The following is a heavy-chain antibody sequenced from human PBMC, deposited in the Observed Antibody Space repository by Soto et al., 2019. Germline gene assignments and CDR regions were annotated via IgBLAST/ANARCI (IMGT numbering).Heavy chain of an antibody. CDR1: GFTCSRDA. D-gene: IGHD6-25*01. V-gene: IGHV3-23*01. J-gene: IGHJ4*02. Sequence: GGSLRLSCASSGFTCSRDAMICGRQAPGKGLEWVSAISGSGGSTYYADSVKGLFTISRDNSKNTLYLQMNSLRAEDTAVYYCAKGTGLRSGTNDYWGQGTLVTVSS. CDR2: ISGSGGST. CDR3: AKGTGLRSGTNDY.